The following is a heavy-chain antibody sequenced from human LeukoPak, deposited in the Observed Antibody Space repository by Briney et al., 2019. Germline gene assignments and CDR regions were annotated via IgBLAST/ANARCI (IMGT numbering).Heavy chain of an antibody. J-gene: IGHJ4*02. CDR3: VIMVRGTIDS. D-gene: IGHD3-10*01. V-gene: IGHV4-39*01. CDR2: IYYSGST. Sequence: SETLSLTCTVSGGSISRSSYYWGWIRQPPGKGLEWIGNIYYSGSTYYNRSLKSRVTISVDTSKNQFSLKMYSVTAADTAVYYCVIMVRGTIDSWGQGTLVTVSS. CDR1: GGSISRSSYY.